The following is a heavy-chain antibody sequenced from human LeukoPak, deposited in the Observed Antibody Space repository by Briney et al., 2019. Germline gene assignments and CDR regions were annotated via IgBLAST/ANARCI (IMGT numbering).Heavy chain of an antibody. D-gene: IGHD3-10*01. CDR2: ISPYNGNT. J-gene: IGHJ5*02. Sequence: GASVKVSCNASGYSFTSYSISWVRQAPGQGLEWVGSISPYNGNTNYGQKLQGRVTMTTDTSTSTAYMDLRSLRSDDTALYYCATSITLLRGVIITGDWFDPWGQGTLVTVSS. CDR3: ATSITLLRGVIITGDWFDP. CDR1: GYSFTSYS. V-gene: IGHV1-18*01.